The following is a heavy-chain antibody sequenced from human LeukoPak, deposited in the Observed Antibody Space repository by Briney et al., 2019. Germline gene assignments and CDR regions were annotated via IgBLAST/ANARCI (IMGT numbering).Heavy chain of an antibody. D-gene: IGHD6-13*01. CDR1: GYTFTGHY. CDR2: INPNSGDT. CDR3: ARVDAAARNWFDP. V-gene: IGHV1-2*02. Sequence: ASVKVSCKASGYTFTGHYMHWVRQAPGQGLEWMGWINPNSGDTHYAQKFQDSVTMTRDTSISTAYMELTDLRSDDTAVYYCARVDAAARNWFDPWGQGTLVTVSS. J-gene: IGHJ5*02.